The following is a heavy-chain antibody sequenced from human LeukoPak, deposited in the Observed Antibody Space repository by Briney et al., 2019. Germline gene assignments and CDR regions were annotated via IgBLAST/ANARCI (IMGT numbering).Heavy chain of an antibody. V-gene: IGHV4-34*12. CDR3: ARGAYSGYAIDY. D-gene: IGHD5-12*01. CDR1: GYSLTNHY. J-gene: IGHJ4*02. CDR2: ILHTGST. Sequence: SETLSLTCAVSGYSLTNHYWIWIRQPPGKGLEWIGEILHTGSTNYNPSFKSRVTISIDTSKNQFFLTLTSVTAADTAVYYCARGAYSGYAIDYWGQGTLVTVSS.